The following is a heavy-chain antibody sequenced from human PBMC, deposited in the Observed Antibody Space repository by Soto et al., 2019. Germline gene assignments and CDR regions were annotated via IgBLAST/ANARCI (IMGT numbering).Heavy chain of an antibody. CDR2: IKRKSDGETT. J-gene: IGHJ3*02. CDR1: GFTFRHVW. Sequence: DVPLVESGGDLVNPGGSLRLSCAASGFTFRHVWMSWVRQAPGKGLEWVVHIKRKSDGETTEYAAPVKGRFTISRDDSKNMLFLQMNSLKTEDTAVYYCTTEQYCSSNTCPGAFDMWGQGTMVTVSS. D-gene: IGHD2-2*01. CDR3: TTEQYCSSNTCPGAFDM. V-gene: IGHV3-15*01.